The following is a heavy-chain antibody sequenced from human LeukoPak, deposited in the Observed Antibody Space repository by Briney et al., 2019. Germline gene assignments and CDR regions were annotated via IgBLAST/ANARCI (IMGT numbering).Heavy chain of an antibody. J-gene: IGHJ4*02. CDR3: ARRAGAYSHSYDY. CDR1: GFTGSSNS. V-gene: IGHV3-53*01. D-gene: IGHD4/OR15-4a*01. Sequence: GGSLRLSCTVSGFTGSSNSMSWVRQAPGKGLEWVSFIYSDNTHYSDSVKGRFTISRDNSKNTLYLQMNSLRAEDTAVYYCARRAGAYSHSYDYWGQGTLVTVSS. CDR2: IYSDNT.